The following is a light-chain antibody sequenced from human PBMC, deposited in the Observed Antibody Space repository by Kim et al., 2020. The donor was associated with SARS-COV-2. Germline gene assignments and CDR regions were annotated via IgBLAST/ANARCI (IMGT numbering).Light chain of an antibody. Sequence: GERASRTCKGYQAGTAHPMRLFQAKPWQDPELPQYESSSRATGIPDRFSGSGSGTDFTLTIGRLEPEDFAEYYCQQYGSSRLTFGGGTKVDIK. J-gene: IGKJ4*01. V-gene: IGKV3-20*01. CDR2: ESS. CDR3: QQYGSSRLT. CDR1: QAGTAHP.